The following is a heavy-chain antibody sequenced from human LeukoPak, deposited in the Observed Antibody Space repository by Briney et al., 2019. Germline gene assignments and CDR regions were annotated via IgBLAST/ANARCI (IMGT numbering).Heavy chain of an antibody. D-gene: IGHD6-19*01. J-gene: IGHJ4*02. CDR2: IYYSGST. V-gene: IGHV4-59*08. CDR1: GGSMSPYH. CDR3: ARAVSGRFDY. Sequence: SETLSLTCTVSGGSMSPYHWGWIRQPPGKGLEWTGYIYYSGSTNYNPALKSRVTISVDTSKNQFSLKLSSVTAADTAIYYCARAVSGRFDYWGQGTLVTVSS.